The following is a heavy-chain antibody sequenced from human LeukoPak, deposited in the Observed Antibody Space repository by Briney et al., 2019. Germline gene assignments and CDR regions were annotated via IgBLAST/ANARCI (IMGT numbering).Heavy chain of an antibody. J-gene: IGHJ4*02. V-gene: IGHV4-59*01. Sequence: SETLSLTCTVSGGSISSYYWSWIRQPPGKGLEWIGYIYYSGSTNYNPSLKSRVTISVDTSKNQFSLKLSSVTAADTAVYYCARGGDSSGYYHPVFDYWGQGTLVTVSS. CDR3: ARGGDSSGYYHPVFDY. CDR2: IYYSGST. D-gene: IGHD3-22*01. CDR1: GGSISSYY.